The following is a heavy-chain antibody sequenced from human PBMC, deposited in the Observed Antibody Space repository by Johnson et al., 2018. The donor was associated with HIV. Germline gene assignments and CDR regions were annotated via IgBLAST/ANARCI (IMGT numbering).Heavy chain of an antibody. J-gene: IGHJ3*02. D-gene: IGHD1-1*01. V-gene: IGHV3-30*02. Sequence: QVQLVESGGGVVQPGGSLRLSCAASGFTFSSHGMHWVRQAPGKGLEWVTFIRYDETNKYYADSVKGRFTISRDNAKNSLYLQMNSLRAEDTAVYYCARDPDGTTGTTYPDAAFDIWGQGTMVTVSS. CDR1: GFTFSSHG. CDR3: ARDPDGTTGTTYPDAAFDI. CDR2: IRYDETNK.